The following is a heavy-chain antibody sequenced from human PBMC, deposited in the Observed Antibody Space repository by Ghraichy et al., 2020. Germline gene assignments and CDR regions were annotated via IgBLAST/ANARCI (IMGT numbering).Heavy chain of an antibody. CDR3: TTDKVEQWLPDYYYYYGMDV. D-gene: IGHD6-19*01. CDR2: IKSKTDGGTT. Sequence: GGSLRLSCAASGFTFSNAWMNWVRQAPGKGLEWVGRIKSKTDGGTTDYAAPVKGRFTISRDDSKNTLYLQMNSLKTEDTAVYYCTTDKVEQWLPDYYYYYGMDVWGQGTTVTVSS. CDR1: GFTFSNAW. V-gene: IGHV3-15*07. J-gene: IGHJ6*02.